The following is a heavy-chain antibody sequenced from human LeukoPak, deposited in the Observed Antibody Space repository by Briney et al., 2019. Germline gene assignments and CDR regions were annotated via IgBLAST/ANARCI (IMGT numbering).Heavy chain of an antibody. V-gene: IGHV4-4*02. J-gene: IGHJ4*02. CDR1: GGSISISNW. CDR2: INHSRST. CDR3: ARDRDY. Sequence: TSETLSLTSALSGGSISISNWGSCVRQPPGKGREWGWEINHSRSTNYNRSLKNRVTISVDKSMNQFSLKLSSVTAADAAVYYCARDRDYWGQGTLVTVS.